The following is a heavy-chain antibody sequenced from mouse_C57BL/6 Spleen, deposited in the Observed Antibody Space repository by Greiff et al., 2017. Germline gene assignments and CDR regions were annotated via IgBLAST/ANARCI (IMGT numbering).Heavy chain of an antibody. CDR2: IDPSDSET. V-gene: IGHV1-52*01. Sequence: QVQLQQPGAELVRPGSSVKLSCKASGYTFTSYWMHWVKQRPIQGLEWIGNIDPSDSETHYNQKFKDKATLTVDKSSSTAYMQLSSLTSEDSAVYYCARDSSGYIFDYWGQGTTLTVSS. CDR1: GYTFTSYW. J-gene: IGHJ2*01. D-gene: IGHD3-2*02. CDR3: ARDSSGYIFDY.